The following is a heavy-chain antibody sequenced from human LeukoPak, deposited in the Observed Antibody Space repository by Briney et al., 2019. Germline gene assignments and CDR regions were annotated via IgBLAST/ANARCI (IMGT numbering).Heavy chain of an antibody. J-gene: IGHJ4*02. V-gene: IGHV1-46*01. CDR3: AGSHSNFIAAAGENYFDY. D-gene: IGHD6-13*01. CDR2: INPSGGST. Sequence: GASVKVSCKASGYTFTSFYMHWVRQAPRQGLEWMGIINPSGGSTSYPQKLQGRVTMTRDTYRSTVYMELSSLRSEDTAVYYCAGSHSNFIAAAGENYFDYWGRGTLVTVSS. CDR1: GYTFTSFY.